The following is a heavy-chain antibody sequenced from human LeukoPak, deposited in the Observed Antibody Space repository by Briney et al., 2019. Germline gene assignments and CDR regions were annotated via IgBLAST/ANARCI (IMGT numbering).Heavy chain of an antibody. J-gene: IGHJ3*01. V-gene: IGHV4-31*03. D-gene: IGHD2-21*02. CDR1: GGSISSGGYY. Sequence: TSSETLSLTCTVSGGSISSGGYYWSWIRQHPGKGLEWIGYIYYSGSTYYNPSLKSRVTISVDTSKNQFSLKLSSVTAADTAVYYCARVTAAGGTDDAFDVWGRGTMVTVSS. CDR2: IYYSGST. CDR3: ARVTAAGGTDDAFDV.